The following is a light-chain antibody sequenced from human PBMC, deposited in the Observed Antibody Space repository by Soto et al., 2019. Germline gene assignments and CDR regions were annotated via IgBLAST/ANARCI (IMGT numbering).Light chain of an antibody. V-gene: IGLV2-14*01. Sequence: QSALTQPASVSGSPGQSITISCTGTISDIGGYNFISWYQHHPGKAPKLVIYDVNNRPSGISYRFSGSKSGNTASLTISGLQAEDDEAYYCASYTSTTTMGFGGGTKLTVL. CDR1: ISDIGGYNF. CDR2: DVN. J-gene: IGLJ2*01. CDR3: ASYTSTTTMG.